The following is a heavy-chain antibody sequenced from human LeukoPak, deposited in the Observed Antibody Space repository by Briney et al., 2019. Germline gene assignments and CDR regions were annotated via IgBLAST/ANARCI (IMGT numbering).Heavy chain of an antibody. Sequence: SETLSLTCAVSGDSISSDYWSWVRQPPGKGLEWIGYIYYTGSTNYNPSLKSRVTISVDTSKNQFSLKLRSVTAADTAVYYCARLCSIRWCLHDWFDPWGQGTLVTVSS. CDR1: GDSISSDY. D-gene: IGHD2-21*01. CDR2: IYYTGST. V-gene: IGHV4-59*01. J-gene: IGHJ5*02. CDR3: ARLCSIRWCLHDWFDP.